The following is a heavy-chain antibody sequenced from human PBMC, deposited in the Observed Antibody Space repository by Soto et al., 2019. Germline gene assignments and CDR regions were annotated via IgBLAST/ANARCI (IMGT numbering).Heavy chain of an antibody. Sequence: ASVQVSCEACGWTFTRYTMNWVRQAPGQRLEWMGWINPDNGNTKSSQKFQDRVIITRDTSASTAYMDLSSLRSEDTAVYYCARGIATGQLDPWGQGTLVTVSS. D-gene: IGHD2-15*01. CDR3: ARGIATGQLDP. CDR2: INPDNGNT. CDR1: GWTFTRYT. V-gene: IGHV1-3*01. J-gene: IGHJ5*02.